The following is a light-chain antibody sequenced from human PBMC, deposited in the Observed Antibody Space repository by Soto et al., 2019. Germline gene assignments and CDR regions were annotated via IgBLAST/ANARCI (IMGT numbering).Light chain of an antibody. CDR1: QSVSSN. V-gene: IGKV3-15*01. J-gene: IGKJ1*01. CDR3: QQYDISGIT. CDR2: GAS. Sequence: EIVMTQSPATLSVSPGERATLSCRASQSVSSNLAWYQQKPGQAPRLLIYGASTRATGIPARFSGSGSGTDFTLTISRLEPEDFAVYYCQQYDISGITFGQGTKV.